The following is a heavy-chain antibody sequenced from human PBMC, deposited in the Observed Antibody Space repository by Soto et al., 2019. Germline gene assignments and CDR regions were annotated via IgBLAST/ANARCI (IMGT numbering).Heavy chain of an antibody. D-gene: IGHD3-10*01. CDR3: ARRWGEGRVDY. Sequence: QVQLQESGPGLVKPSGTLSLTCAVSGGSISSSNWWSWVRQPPGKGLEWIGEIYHSGSTNYNPSRKSRVTISVDTSRNPFSRKLSSVTAADTAVYYCARRWGEGRVDYWGQGTLVTVSS. J-gene: IGHJ4*02. CDR1: GGSISSSNW. CDR2: IYHSGST. V-gene: IGHV4-4*02.